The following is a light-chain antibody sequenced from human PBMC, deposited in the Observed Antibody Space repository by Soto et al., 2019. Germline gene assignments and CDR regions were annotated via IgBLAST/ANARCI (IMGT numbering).Light chain of an antibody. V-gene: IGLV2-11*01. J-gene: IGLJ1*01. CDR2: DVS. Sequence: QSVLTQPRSVSGSPGQSVTISCTGTSSDVGTYDFVSWYQQHPGKAPRLMIFDVSERPSGVPDRFSGSKSGNTASLTISGLQAEDEADYYCCLYAVTFYVFGTGTKVT. CDR1: SSDVGTYDF. CDR3: CLYAVTFYV.